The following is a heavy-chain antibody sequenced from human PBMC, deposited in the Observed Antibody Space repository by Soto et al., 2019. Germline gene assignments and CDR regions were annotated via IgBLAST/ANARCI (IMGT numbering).Heavy chain of an antibody. CDR2: IHRSVP. V-gene: IGHV4-59*03. CDR3: KRRSFRGPLGWFET. CDR1: GDSIAIYY. J-gene: IGHJ5*02. D-gene: IGHD3-16*01. Sequence: PSETLSPTCFVSGDSIAIYYWSWIRQVPGNGLEWIGDIHRSVPRYNPSLKNRVTISFNTSAKEFHLKLTSVTAADTEVYYCKRRSFRGPLGWFETWGQGTPVTVSS.